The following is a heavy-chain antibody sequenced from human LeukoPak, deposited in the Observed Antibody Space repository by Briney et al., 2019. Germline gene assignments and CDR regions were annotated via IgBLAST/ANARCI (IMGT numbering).Heavy chain of an antibody. CDR1: GFTFNTYW. D-gene: IGHD1-1*01. CDR3: SRGRNWDDGDY. Sequence: GGSLRLSCAASGFTFNTYWMYWVRQAPGKGLVWVSHINSDGSIVNYGDSVKGRFTISRDTSKNTLYLQMTSLRADDTALYFCSRGRNWDDGDYWGQGTLVTVSS. V-gene: IGHV3-74*01. CDR2: INSDGSIV. J-gene: IGHJ4*02.